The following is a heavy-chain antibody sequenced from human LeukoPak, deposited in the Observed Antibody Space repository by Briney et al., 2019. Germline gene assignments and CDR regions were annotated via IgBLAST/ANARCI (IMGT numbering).Heavy chain of an antibody. CDR1: GYTFTSYY. Sequence: ASVKVSCKASGYTFTSYYMHWVRQAPGQGLEWMGIINPSGGSTSYAQKFQGRVTMTRDTSTSTVYMELSSLRSEDTAVYYCARPKNYYDSSEHAFDIWGQGTMVTVSS. V-gene: IGHV1-46*01. J-gene: IGHJ3*02. CDR2: INPSGGST. CDR3: ARPKNYYDSSEHAFDI. D-gene: IGHD3-22*01.